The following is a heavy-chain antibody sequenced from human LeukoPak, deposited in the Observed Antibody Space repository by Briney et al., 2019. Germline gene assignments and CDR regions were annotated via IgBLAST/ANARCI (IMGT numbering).Heavy chain of an antibody. J-gene: IGHJ6*02. CDR1: GGSISSYY. Sequence: SETLSLTCTVSGGSISSYYWSWIRQPPGKGLDWIGYIFYSGSTNYNPSIKSRVTISVATSKNQFSLKLSSVTAADTAVYYCARAGEVNYYHGMDVWGQGTTVTVSS. CDR2: IFYSGST. D-gene: IGHD3-16*01. CDR3: ARAGEVNYYHGMDV. V-gene: IGHV4-59*01.